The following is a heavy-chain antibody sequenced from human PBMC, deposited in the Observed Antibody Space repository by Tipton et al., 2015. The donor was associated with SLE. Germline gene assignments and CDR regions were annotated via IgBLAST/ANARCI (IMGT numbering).Heavy chain of an antibody. V-gene: IGHV4-59*11. D-gene: IGHD6-13*01. CDR2: IYYSGST. CDR1: GGSISSHY. CDR3: ARGRGAAAPIDYYYMDV. Sequence: TLSLTCTVSGGSISSHYWSWIRQPPGKGLEWIGYIYYSGSTNYNSSLKSRVTISVDTSKNQFSLKLSSVTAADTAVYYCARGRGAAAPIDYYYMDVWGKGTTVTVSS. J-gene: IGHJ6*03.